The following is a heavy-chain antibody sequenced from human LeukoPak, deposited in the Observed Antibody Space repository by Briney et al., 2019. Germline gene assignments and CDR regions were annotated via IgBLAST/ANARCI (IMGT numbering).Heavy chain of an antibody. D-gene: IGHD6-19*01. CDR1: GFTFTTYA. V-gene: IGHV3-30-3*01. J-gene: IGHJ4*02. CDR3: AVVAGRFPPDY. CDR2: TSFDESNK. Sequence: GKSLRLSCAASGFTFTTYAMHWVRQAPGKGLEWVAFTSFDESNKFYADSVEGRFTISRDNSKNTLFLQMHNLRVDDTAIYYCAVVAGRFPPDYWGQGTLVTVYS.